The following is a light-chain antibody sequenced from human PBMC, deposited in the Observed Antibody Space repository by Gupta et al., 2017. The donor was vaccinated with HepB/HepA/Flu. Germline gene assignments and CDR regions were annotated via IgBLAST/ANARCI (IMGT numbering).Light chain of an antibody. V-gene: IGLV4-69*01. CDR1: SGHSSYA. CDR2: LNSDGSH. J-gene: IGLJ3*02. CDR3: QTWGTGIWV. Sequence: QLVLTQSPSASASLGASVKLTCTLSSGHSSYAIAWHQQQPEKGPRYLMKLNSDGSHSKGDGIPDRFSGSSSGAERYLTISSRQAEDEDDYYCQTWGTGIWVFGGGTKLTVL.